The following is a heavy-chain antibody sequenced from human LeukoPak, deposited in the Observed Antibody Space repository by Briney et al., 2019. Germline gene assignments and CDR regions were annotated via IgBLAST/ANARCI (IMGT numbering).Heavy chain of an antibody. CDR2: IYTSGST. CDR3: ASDGTMVRGKNWFDP. CDR1: GGSISSYY. V-gene: IGHV4-4*08. J-gene: IGHJ5*02. D-gene: IGHD3-10*01. Sequence: PSETLSLTCTVSGGSISSYYWSWIRQPPGKGLEWIGYIYTSGSTNYNPSLKSRVTISVDTSKNQFSLKLSSVTAADTAVYYCASDGTMVRGKNWFDPWGQGTLVTVSS.